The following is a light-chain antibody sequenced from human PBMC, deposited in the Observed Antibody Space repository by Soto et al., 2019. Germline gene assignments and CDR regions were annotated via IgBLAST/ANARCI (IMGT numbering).Light chain of an antibody. J-gene: IGLJ2*01. Sequence: ALTQPRSVSGSPGQSVTISCTGTSSDVGGYDFVSWYQQHPGKAPKLMISDVSKRPSGVPDRFSGSKSGNTASLTISGLQAEDEADYYCCSYAGDLALFGGGTKLTVL. CDR3: CSYAGDLAL. V-gene: IGLV2-11*01. CDR2: DVS. CDR1: SSDVGGYDF.